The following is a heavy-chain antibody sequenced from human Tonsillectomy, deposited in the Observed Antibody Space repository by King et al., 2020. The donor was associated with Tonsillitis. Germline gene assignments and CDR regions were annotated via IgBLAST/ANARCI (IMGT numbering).Heavy chain of an antibody. D-gene: IGHD6-19*01. CDR3: AKDGHSSGWYYLDY. J-gene: IGHJ4*02. CDR1: GFTFSSYA. Sequence: VQLVESGGGLVQPGGSLRLACAASGFTFSSYAMSGVRQAPGRGLEWVSGISNSGGNTYYADSGKGRFTTTRDNSKNTLYLKMNSLRAGDTAAYYCAKDGHSSGWYYLDYGGQGTLVTVSS. V-gene: IGHV3-23*04. CDR2: ISNSGGNT.